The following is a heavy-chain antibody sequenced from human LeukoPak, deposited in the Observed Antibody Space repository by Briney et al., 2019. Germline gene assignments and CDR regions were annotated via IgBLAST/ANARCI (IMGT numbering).Heavy chain of an antibody. D-gene: IGHD1-26*01. CDR2: ISAYNGNT. Sequence: GASVKVSCKASHYTFTNYGVSWVRQAPGQGLEWMGWISAYNGNTNYAQELQGRVTMTTDTSTSTAYMELRSLRSDDTAVYYCARGGYIVGATLASLNWFDPWGQGTLVTVSS. CDR1: HYTFTNYG. J-gene: IGHJ5*02. V-gene: IGHV1-18*01. CDR3: ARGGYIVGATLASLNWFDP.